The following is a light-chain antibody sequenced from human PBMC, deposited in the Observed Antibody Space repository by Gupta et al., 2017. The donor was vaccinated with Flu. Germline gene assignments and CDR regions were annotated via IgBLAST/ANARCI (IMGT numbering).Light chain of an antibody. V-gene: IGLV3-1*01. CDR3: QAWDDNTGGV. CDR1: NLGEKY. Sequence: SSALPQPPSVSVFPGQTAVVTCSGHNLGEKYTSWYQQKPGQSPLMVIYQDKKRPSGIPERFSGSNSRDTATLTISGTQARDEAVYYCQAWDDNTGGVFGGGTRVTVL. J-gene: IGLJ1*01. CDR2: QDK.